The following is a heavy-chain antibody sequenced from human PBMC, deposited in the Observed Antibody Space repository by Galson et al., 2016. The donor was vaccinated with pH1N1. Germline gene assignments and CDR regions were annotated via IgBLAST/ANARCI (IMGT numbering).Heavy chain of an antibody. CDR2: INRDGSVR. Sequence: SLRLSCAASGFTFSGSAMHWVRQAPGKGLEWVANINRDGSVRKYVDSVKGRFTFSRDNVDNSLSLHMNSLRAEDTAVYFCARGGDGDYNLYFDLWGRGALVTVSS. V-gene: IGHV3-7*01. D-gene: IGHD4-17*01. J-gene: IGHJ2*01. CDR3: ARGGDGDYNLYFDL. CDR1: GFTFSGSA.